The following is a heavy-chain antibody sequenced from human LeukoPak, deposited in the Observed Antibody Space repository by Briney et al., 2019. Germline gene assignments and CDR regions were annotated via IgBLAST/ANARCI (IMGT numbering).Heavy chain of an antibody. CDR1: GGTFSSHS. V-gene: IGHV3-23*01. CDR3: ASPPYRSGWRDY. Sequence: GGSLRLSCAPSGGTFSSHSRSWVRQSPGKGLEWVADISCNGANTYYAALEKGVFTITRDNPKTTLYLQMNSLRAEHTAVYYCASPPYRSGWRDYWGKGNLLPVSS. J-gene: IGHJ4*02. D-gene: IGHD6-25*01. CDR2: ISCNGANT.